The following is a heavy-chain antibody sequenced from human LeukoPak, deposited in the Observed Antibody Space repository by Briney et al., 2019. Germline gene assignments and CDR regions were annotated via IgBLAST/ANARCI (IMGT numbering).Heavy chain of an antibody. CDR3: ARAVGGSKAFDV. CDR2: ISYNGIV. V-gene: IGHV4-28*05. Sequence: SETLSLTCAVSGYSFSHSNWWGWIRQPPGKGLEWIGYISYNGIVYSNPSLKSRVTVSRDTSKNQVSLKLSSVTAVDTAVYYCARAVGGSKAFDVWGQGTMVTVSS. CDR1: GYSFSHSNW. J-gene: IGHJ3*01. D-gene: IGHD1-26*01.